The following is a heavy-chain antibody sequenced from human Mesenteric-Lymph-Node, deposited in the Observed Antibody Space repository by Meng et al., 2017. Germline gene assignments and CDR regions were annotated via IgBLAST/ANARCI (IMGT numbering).Heavy chain of an antibody. J-gene: IGHJ5*02. Sequence: GSLRLSCTVSGGSISSYYWSWIRQPPGKGLEWIGYIYYSGSTNYNPSLKSRVTISVDTSKNQFSLKLSSVTAADTAVYYCARDFIAAAGNWFDPWGQGTLVTVSS. CDR1: GGSISSYY. CDR3: ARDFIAAAGNWFDP. D-gene: IGHD6-13*01. V-gene: IGHV4-59*01. CDR2: IYYSGST.